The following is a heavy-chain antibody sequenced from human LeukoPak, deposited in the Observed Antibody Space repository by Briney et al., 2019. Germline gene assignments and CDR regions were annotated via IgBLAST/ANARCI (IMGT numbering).Heavy chain of an antibody. CDR2: IKQDGREK. V-gene: IGHV3-7*01. D-gene: IGHD6-19*01. CDR1: GFTFSSYW. J-gene: IGHJ6*02. Sequence: GRSLRLSCAASGFTFSSYWMSWVRQAPGKGLEWVANIKQDGREKYYVDSVKGRFTISRDNAKNSLYLQMNSLRAEDTAVYYCARDSSGPYYYGMDVWGQGTTVAVSS. CDR3: ARDSSGPYYYGMDV.